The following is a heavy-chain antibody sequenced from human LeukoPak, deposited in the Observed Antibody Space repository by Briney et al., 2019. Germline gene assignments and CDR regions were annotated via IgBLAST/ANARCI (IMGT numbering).Heavy chain of an antibody. CDR1: GFTFSSYA. Sequence: PGGSLRLSCAASGFTFSSYAMSWVRQAPGKGLEWVSVISGSGVSTYYADSVKGRFTISRDNSKNTLYLQMNSLRAEDTAVYYCARDTRGYSGYLNYYYYGMDVWGQGTTVTVSS. D-gene: IGHD5-12*01. CDR2: ISGSGVST. CDR3: ARDTRGYSGYLNYYYYGMDV. J-gene: IGHJ6*02. V-gene: IGHV3-23*01.